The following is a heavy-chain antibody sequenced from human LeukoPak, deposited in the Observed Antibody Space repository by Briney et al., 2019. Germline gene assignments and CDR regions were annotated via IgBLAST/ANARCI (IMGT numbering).Heavy chain of an antibody. CDR3: TRDPRRLDY. CDR2: ISGNSADI. J-gene: IGHJ4*02. Sequence: GGSLRLSCAASGFTFSSYAMTWVRQAPGKGLEWLSYISGNSADINYLDSVRGRFTISRDNAKNSLYLQMNSLRVEDTAVYYCTRDPRRLDYLGQGTLVTVSS. V-gene: IGHV3-21*05. CDR1: GFTFSSYA.